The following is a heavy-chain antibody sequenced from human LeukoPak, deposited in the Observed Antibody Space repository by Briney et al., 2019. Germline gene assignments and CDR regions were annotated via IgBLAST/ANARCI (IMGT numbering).Heavy chain of an antibody. CDR3: AKDRPYYYASGGYFSDY. CDR1: GFTFSSYA. V-gene: IGHV3-23*01. CDR2: ISGSGGST. J-gene: IGHJ4*02. Sequence: GGSLRLSCAASGFTFSSYAMTWVRQSPGKGLEWVAAISGSGGSTYYADSVKGRFTISKDQSKNTLLLQMNSLRAEDTAVYCGAKDRPYYYASGGYFSDYWGQGTLVTVSS. D-gene: IGHD3-22*01.